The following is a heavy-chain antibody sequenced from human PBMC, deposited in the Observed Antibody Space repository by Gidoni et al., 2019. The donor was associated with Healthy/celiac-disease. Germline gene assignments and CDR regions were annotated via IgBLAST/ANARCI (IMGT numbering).Heavy chain of an antibody. Sequence: QVQLVQSGAEVKKPGSSVKVSCKASGGTFSSYTISWVRQAPGQGLEWMGRIIPILGIANYAQKFQGRVTITADKSTSTAYMELSSLRSEDTAVYYCARDWPLKYYDSSGYYNWFDPWGQGTLVTVSS. D-gene: IGHD3-22*01. V-gene: IGHV1-69*08. CDR2: IIPILGIA. CDR1: GGTFSSYT. J-gene: IGHJ5*02. CDR3: ARDWPLKYYDSSGYYNWFDP.